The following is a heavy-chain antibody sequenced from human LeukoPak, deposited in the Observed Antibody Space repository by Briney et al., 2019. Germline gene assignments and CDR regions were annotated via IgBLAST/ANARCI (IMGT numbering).Heavy chain of an antibody. CDR2: IYHNGTP. CDR1: VGSINSGNW. CDR3: ATAPILRGEGGEHYKYGMDV. Sequence: PSGTLSLTCAVSVGSINSGNWWSWGRQSPGKGLEWIGEIYHNGTPNYNPSLKSRVTISADTFKNHFSLKMTSVTAADTAVYYCATAPILRGEGGEHYKYGMDVWGQGTTVIVSS. D-gene: IGHD2-2*02. V-gene: IGHV4-4*02. J-gene: IGHJ6*02.